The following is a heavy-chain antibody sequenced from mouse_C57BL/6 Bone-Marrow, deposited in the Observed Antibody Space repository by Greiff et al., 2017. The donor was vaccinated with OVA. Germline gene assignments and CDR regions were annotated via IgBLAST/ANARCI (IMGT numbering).Heavy chain of an antibody. CDR1: GFTFSSYA. J-gene: IGHJ2*01. CDR2: ISDGGSYT. V-gene: IGHV5-4*01. Sequence: DVMLVESGGGLVKPGGSLKLSCAASGFTFSSYAMSWVRQTPEKRLEWVATISDGGSYTYYPDNVKGRFTISRDNAKNNLYLQMSHLKSEDTAMYYCARDTEGSTMVTTREYYFDYWGQGTTLTVSS. D-gene: IGHD2-2*01. CDR3: ARDTEGSTMVTTREYYFDY.